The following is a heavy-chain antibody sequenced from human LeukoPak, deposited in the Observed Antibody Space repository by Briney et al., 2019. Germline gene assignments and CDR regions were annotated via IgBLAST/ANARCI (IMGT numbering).Heavy chain of an antibody. J-gene: IGHJ4*02. CDR3: ARPPQASSGWSDPFDY. CDR1: GYTFTAHY. D-gene: IGHD6-19*01. V-gene: IGHV1-2*02. CDR2: INPNSGGT. Sequence: ASVKVSCKASGYTFTAHYLHWVRQAPGQGLEWMGWINPNSGGTNYAQKFQGRVTMTRDTSISTAYMELSRLRSDDTAVYYCARPPQASSGWSDPFDYWGQGTLVTVSS.